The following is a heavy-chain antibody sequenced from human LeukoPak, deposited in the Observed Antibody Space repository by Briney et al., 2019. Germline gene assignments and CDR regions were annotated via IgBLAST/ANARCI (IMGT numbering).Heavy chain of an antibody. Sequence: ASVKVSCKASGYTFTSYYMHWVRHAPGQGLEWMGIINPSGGGTSYAQKFQGRVTMTRDTSTSTVYMELSSLTSEDTAVYYCAIGAVAGTLDHWGQGTLVTASS. CDR3: AIGAVAGTLDH. V-gene: IGHV1-46*01. D-gene: IGHD6-19*01. J-gene: IGHJ5*02. CDR1: GYTFTSYY. CDR2: INPSGGGT.